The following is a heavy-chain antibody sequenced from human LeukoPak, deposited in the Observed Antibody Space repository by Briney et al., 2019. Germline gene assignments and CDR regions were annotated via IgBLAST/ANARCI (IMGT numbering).Heavy chain of an antibody. V-gene: IGHV4-39*01. J-gene: IGHJ4*02. CDR3: ARHEDRNWYFGH. Sequence: SETLSLTCTVSGGSISSSYYCWGWIRQPPGKGLEWIGTIYYSGSTYYNPSLKSRVTISVDTSKNQFSLKLSSVTAPDTAVYYCARHEDRNWYFGHWGQGTLVTVSS. D-gene: IGHD1-1*01. CDR1: GGSISSSYYC. CDR2: IYYSGST.